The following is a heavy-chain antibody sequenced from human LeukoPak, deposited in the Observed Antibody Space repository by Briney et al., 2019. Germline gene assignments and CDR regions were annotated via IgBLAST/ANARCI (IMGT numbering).Heavy chain of an antibody. J-gene: IGHJ4*02. V-gene: IGHV3-21*01. CDR3: ASDSNAYSSSPFDY. CDR1: GFTFSRYS. CDR2: ISSSSSYI. Sequence: GGSLRLSCAASGFTFSRYSMNWVRQAPGKGLEWVSSISSSSSYIYYADSVKGRFTISRDNAKNSLYLQMNSLRAEDTAVYYCASDSNAYSSSPFDYWGQGTLVTVSS. D-gene: IGHD6-6*01.